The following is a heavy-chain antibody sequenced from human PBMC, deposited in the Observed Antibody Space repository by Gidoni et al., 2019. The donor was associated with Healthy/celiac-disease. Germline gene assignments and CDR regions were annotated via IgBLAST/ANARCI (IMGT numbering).Heavy chain of an antibody. Sequence: QLPLQESGPGLAKPSETLSLTCTVSGGSISSSSYYWGWIRQPPGKGLEWIGSIYYSGSTYYNPSLKSRVTISVDTSKNQFSLKLSSVTAADTAVYYCARDYYGSGKVDYWGQGTLVTVSS. D-gene: IGHD3-10*01. CDR2: IYYSGST. V-gene: IGHV4-39*02. CDR1: GGSISSSSYY. J-gene: IGHJ4*02. CDR3: ARDYYGSGKVDY.